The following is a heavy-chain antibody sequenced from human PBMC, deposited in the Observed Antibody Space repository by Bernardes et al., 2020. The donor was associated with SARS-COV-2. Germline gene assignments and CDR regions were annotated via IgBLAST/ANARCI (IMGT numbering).Heavy chain of an antibody. J-gene: IGHJ6*02. CDR3: ATLNGGYYYYYGMDV. CDR1: GFTFDDYA. V-gene: IGHV3-9*01. Sequence: GGSLRLSCAASGFTFDDYAMHWVRQAPGKGLEWVSGISWNSGSIGYADSVKGRFTISRDNAKNSLYLQMNSLRAEDTALYYCATLNGGYYYYYGMDVWGQGTTVTVSS. CDR2: ISWNSGSI. D-gene: IGHD3-10*01.